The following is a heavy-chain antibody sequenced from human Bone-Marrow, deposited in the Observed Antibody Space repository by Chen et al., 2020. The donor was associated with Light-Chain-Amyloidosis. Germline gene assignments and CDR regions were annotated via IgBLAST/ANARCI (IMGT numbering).Heavy chain of an antibody. J-gene: IGHJ5*02. CDR1: DGSINSGDYY. V-gene: IGHV4-39*02. D-gene: IGHD6-19*01. CDR2: IYYSGAA. CDR3: SIRIAVPGANEET. Sequence: QLQLQESGPXXXXXXETLSLXCTVSDGSINSGDYYWGWLRQSPGKGLEWIGSIYYSGAAFYNPSLRSRVTISLDTSKNLLSLRLTSVTAADTAVYYCSIRIAVPGANEETWGQGTLVTVSS.